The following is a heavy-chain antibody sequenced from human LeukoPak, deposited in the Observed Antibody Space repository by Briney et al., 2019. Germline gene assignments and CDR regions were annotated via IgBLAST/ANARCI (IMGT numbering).Heavy chain of an antibody. J-gene: IGHJ3*02. V-gene: IGHV3-7*05. CDR3: ARDVEGGTFDI. Sequence: SGGSLRLSCAASGFSFSSYEMNWVRQAPGRGLEWVANIDQSGGRNNYVDSVKGRFTISRDNAKNSLFLEMSSLRADDTAVYFCARDVEGGTFDIWGQGTTVTVSS. CDR1: GFSFSSYE. D-gene: IGHD3-16*01. CDR2: IDQSGGRN.